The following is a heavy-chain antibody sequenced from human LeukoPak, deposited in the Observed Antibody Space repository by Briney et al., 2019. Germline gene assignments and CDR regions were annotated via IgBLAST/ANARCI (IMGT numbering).Heavy chain of an antibody. CDR2: IRSKANSYAT. CDR1: GFTFSGSA. D-gene: IGHD3-22*01. Sequence: PGGSLRLSCAASGFTFSGSAMHWVRQASGKGLESVGRIRSKANSYATAYAASVKGRFTISRDDSKNTAYLQMNSLKTEDTAVYYCRGYYYDSSGYYLVDYWGQGTLVTVSS. J-gene: IGHJ4*02. CDR3: RGYYYDSSGYYLVDY. V-gene: IGHV3-73*01.